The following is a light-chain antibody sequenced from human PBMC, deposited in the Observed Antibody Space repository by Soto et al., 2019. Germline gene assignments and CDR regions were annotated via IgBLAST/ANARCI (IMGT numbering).Light chain of an antibody. J-gene: IGKJ5*01. Sequence: DIQMTQSPSSLSASAGDRVTITCRASQDISNHLAWIHQKPGKAPKSLIYGASSLQSGVPSRFSGSGSGTDFTLTISSLQPEDFATYYCQQYNSYPITFGQGTRLDVK. CDR3: QQYNSYPIT. CDR2: GAS. V-gene: IGKV1-16*01. CDR1: QDISNH.